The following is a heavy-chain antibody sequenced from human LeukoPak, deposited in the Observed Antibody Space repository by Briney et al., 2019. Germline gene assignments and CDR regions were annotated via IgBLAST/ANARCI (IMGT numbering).Heavy chain of an antibody. CDR1: GGSISSYY. V-gene: IGHV4-4*07. Sequence: SETLSLTCTVSGGSISSYYWSWIRQPAGKGLEWIGRIYTSGSTNYNPSLKSRVTMSVDTSKNQFSLKLSSVTAADTAVYYCARDLGSLRGVIRGPFDYWGQGTLVTVSS. CDR3: ARDLGSLRGVIRGPFDY. CDR2: IYTSGST. J-gene: IGHJ4*02. D-gene: IGHD3-10*01.